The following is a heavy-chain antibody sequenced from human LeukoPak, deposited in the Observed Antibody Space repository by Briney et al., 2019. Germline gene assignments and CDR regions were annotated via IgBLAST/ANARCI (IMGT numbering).Heavy chain of an antibody. J-gene: IGHJ4*02. CDR2: INPNSGGT. V-gene: IGHV1-2*02. D-gene: IGHD3-16*01. CDR1: GYTFTGYY. Sequence: ASVKVSCKASGYTFTGYYLQWVRQAPGQGLEWMGWINPNSGGTEYAQRFQGRVTMTRDKSISTAYMELSRLRSDDTAVYYCATQRGSYLWGTDFDYWGQGTLVTVSS. CDR3: ATQRGSYLWGTDFDY.